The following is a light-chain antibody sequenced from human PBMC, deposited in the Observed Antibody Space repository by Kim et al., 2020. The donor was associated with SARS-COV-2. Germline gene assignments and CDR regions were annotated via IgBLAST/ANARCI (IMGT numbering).Light chain of an antibody. CDR2: GKN. CDR3: NSRDSSGNFVV. CDR1: SLRSYD. Sequence: ALGQTVRITCQGDSLRSYDASWYQQKPGQAPVLVIFGKNNRPSGIPDRFSGSSSGNTASLTITGAQAEDEADYYCNSRDSSGNFVVFGGGTKLTVL. V-gene: IGLV3-19*01. J-gene: IGLJ2*01.